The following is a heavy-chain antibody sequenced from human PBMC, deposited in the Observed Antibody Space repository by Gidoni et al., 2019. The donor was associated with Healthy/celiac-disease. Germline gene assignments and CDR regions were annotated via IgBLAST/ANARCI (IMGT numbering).Heavy chain of an antibody. CDR2: ISSNGGST. Sequence: EVQLVESGGGLVQPGGSLRLSCSASGFTFSSYAMHWVRQAPGKGLEYVSAISSNGGSTYYADSVKGRFTISRDNSKNTLYLQMSSLGAEDTAVYYCVKDRAVATGPFDYWGQGTLVTVSS. D-gene: IGHD5-12*01. J-gene: IGHJ4*02. CDR1: GFTFSSYA. CDR3: VKDRAVATGPFDY. V-gene: IGHV3-64D*09.